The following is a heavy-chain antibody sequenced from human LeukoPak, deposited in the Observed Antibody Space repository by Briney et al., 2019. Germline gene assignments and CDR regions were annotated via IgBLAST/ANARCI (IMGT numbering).Heavy chain of an antibody. CDR3: AGQWASYFDY. CDR1: GGSISSYY. V-gene: IGHV4-59*01. J-gene: IGHJ4*02. CDR2: IYYSGST. Sequence: SETLPLTCTVSGGSISSYYWSWIRQPPGKGLEWIGYIYYSGSTNYNPSLKSRVTISVDTSKNQFSLKLSSVTAAATAVYYCAGQWASYFDYWGQGTLVTVSS. D-gene: IGHD1-26*01.